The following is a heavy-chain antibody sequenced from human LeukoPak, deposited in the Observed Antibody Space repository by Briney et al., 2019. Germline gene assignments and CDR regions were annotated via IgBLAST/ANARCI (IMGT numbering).Heavy chain of an antibody. CDR2: IHPSRGTT. D-gene: IGHD6-13*01. V-gene: IGHV1-46*01. CDR1: GYTFTNYY. J-gene: IGHJ4*02. CDR3: ARNSSRVDY. Sequence: ASLKVSCKASGYTFTNYYIHWVRQAPVQGLEWVGMIHPSRGTTDYAQKFQGRVTMTRDTSTSTVYMEMSSLRSEDMAVYYCARNSSRVDYWGQGTLVTVSS.